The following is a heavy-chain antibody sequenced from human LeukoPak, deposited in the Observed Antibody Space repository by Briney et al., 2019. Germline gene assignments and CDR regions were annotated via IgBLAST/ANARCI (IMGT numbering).Heavy chain of an antibody. CDR2: IYTSGST. Sequence: PSETLSLTCTVSGGSISSGSYYWSWIRQPAGKGLEWIGRIYTSGSTNYNPSLKSRVTISVDTSKNQFSLKLSSVTAADTAVYYGARDSYDSIGYYALAFDIWGQGTMVTVSS. J-gene: IGHJ3*02. CDR3: ARDSYDSIGYYALAFDI. CDR1: GGSISSGSYY. D-gene: IGHD3-22*01. V-gene: IGHV4-61*02.